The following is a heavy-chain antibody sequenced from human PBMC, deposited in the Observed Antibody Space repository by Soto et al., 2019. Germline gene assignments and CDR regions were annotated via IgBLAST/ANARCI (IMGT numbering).Heavy chain of an antibody. J-gene: IGHJ4*02. CDR1: GGSISSGDYY. V-gene: IGHV4-39*01. CDR3: ATHPPYGPLDH. Sequence: NPSETLSLTCTVSGGSISSGDYYWSWIRQPPGKGLEWIGNIYYSENTYYNPSLKSRVTLSVDTSKNQFSLRLTSVTAADTAVYYCATHPPYGPLDHGGQGTLVTVSS. CDR2: IYYSENT. D-gene: IGHD4-17*01.